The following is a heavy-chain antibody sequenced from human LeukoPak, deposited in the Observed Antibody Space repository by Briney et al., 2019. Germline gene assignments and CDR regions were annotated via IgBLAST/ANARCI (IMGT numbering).Heavy chain of an antibody. Sequence: GGSLRLSCTASGFTFGDYAMSWVRQAPGKGLEWVSAISGSGGSTYYADSVKGRFTISRDNSKNTLYLQMNSLRAEDTAVYYCAKDRSSSRIILYFDYWGQGTLVTVSS. J-gene: IGHJ4*02. CDR3: AKDRSSSRIILYFDY. CDR2: ISGSGGST. CDR1: GFTFGDYA. V-gene: IGHV3-23*01. D-gene: IGHD6-13*01.